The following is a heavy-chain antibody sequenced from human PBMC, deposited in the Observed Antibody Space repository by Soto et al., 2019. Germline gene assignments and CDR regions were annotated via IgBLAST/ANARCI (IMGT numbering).Heavy chain of an antibody. CDR1: GGSFSGYY. V-gene: IGHV4-34*01. CDR2: INHSGST. CDR3: ARGRIDDFWSGDYTGQPFDY. D-gene: IGHD3-3*01. J-gene: IGHJ4*02. Sequence: QVQLQQWGAGLLKPSETLSLTCAVYGGSFSGYYWSWIRQPPGKGLEWIGEINHSGSTNYNPSLKSRVTISVDTSKNQFSLKLSSVTAADTAVYYCARGRIDDFWSGDYTGQPFDYWGQGTLVTVSS.